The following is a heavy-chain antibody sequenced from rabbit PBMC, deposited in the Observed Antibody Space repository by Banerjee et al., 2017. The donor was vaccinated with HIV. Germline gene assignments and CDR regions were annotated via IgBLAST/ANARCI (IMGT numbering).Heavy chain of an antibody. CDR1: GFSFSSTYF. V-gene: IGHV1S40*01. CDR3: ASQAADSWYNAFNL. CDR2: IYAGSSGNT. D-gene: IGHD4-2*01. J-gene: IGHJ4*01. Sequence: QSLEESGGDLVKPGASLTLTCTASGFSFSSTYFIGWVRQAPGKGLEWIACIYAGSSGNTYYASWAKGRFTISKTSSTTVTLQMTSLTAADTATYFCASQAADSWYNAFNLWGQGTLVTVS.